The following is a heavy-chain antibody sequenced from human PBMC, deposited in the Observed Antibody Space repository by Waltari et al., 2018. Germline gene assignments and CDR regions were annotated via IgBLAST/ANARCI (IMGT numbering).Heavy chain of an antibody. Sequence: QLQLEAWGAGLVKPSGTLSLTCSAAGCSITTPTYYWGWIRQPPGKGLEWIGTIYYSGRTYYTPSLKSRVTISVDTSKNQFSLKLSSVTAADTAVYYCARHRDIVATMFDYWGQGTLVTVSS. J-gene: IGHJ4*02. CDR2: IYYSGRT. V-gene: IGHV4-39*01. D-gene: IGHD5-12*01. CDR3: ARHRDIVATMFDY. CDR1: GCSITTPTYY.